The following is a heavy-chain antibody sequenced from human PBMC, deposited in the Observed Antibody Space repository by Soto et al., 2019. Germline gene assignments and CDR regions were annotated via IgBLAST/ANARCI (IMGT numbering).Heavy chain of an antibody. V-gene: IGHV3-30*18. Sequence: VQLVESGGGVVQPGRSLRLSCAASGFTFSSYGMHWVRQAPGKGLEWVAVISYDGSNKYYADSVKGRFTISRDNSKNTLYLQMNSLRAEDTAVYYCAKAFDWTWIDAFDIWGQGTMVTVSS. D-gene: IGHD5-12*01. J-gene: IGHJ3*02. CDR1: GFTFSSYG. CDR2: ISYDGSNK. CDR3: AKAFDWTWIDAFDI.